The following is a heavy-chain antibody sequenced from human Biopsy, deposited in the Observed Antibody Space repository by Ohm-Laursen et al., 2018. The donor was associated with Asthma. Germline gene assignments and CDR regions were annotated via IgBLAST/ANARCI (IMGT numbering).Heavy chain of an antibody. J-gene: IGHJ4*02. V-gene: IGHV3-30*03. D-gene: IGHD2-21*01. Sequence: SLRLSCTASGFTFHNYVMHWVRQAPGKGLEWVALISSDVREWYADSVKGRFTISRDNSKNTLDLQMNSLRGDDTAVYYCVRWRSGYPDHYSDFWGLGTLVTVSS. CDR1: GFTFHNYV. CDR2: ISSDVRE. CDR3: VRWRSGYPDHYSDF.